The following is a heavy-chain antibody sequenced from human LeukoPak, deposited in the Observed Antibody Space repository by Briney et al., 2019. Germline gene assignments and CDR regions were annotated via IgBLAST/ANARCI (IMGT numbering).Heavy chain of an antibody. CDR1: GYTFTGYY. V-gene: IGHV1-2*02. Sequence: ASVKVSCKASGYTFTGYYIHWVRQAPGQGFEWMGWINPNTGGTNYAQKFQGRVTMTRDTSISTAYMELGGLTSDDTAVYYCARPYCSGGSCHDYFDYWGQGTLVTVSS. J-gene: IGHJ4*02. D-gene: IGHD2-15*01. CDR3: ARPYCSGGSCHDYFDY. CDR2: INPNTGGT.